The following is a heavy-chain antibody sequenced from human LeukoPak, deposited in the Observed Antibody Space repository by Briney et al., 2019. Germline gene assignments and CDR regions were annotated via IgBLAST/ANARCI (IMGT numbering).Heavy chain of an antibody. V-gene: IGHV1-2*02. CDR3: ARESNIAARWYYFDY. Sequence: ASVKVSCKASGYTFTGYYMHWVRQAPGQGLEWMGWINPNSGGTNYAQKFQGRVTMTRDTSIGTAYMELSRLRSDDTAVYYCARESNIAARWYYFDYWGQGTLVTVSS. CDR2: INPNSGGT. D-gene: IGHD6-6*01. CDR1: GYTFTGYY. J-gene: IGHJ4*02.